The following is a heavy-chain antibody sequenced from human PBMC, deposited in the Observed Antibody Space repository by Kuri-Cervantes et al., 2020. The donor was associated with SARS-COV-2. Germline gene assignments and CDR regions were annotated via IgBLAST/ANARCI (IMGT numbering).Heavy chain of an antibody. CDR2: IKQDGSEK. CDR3: ARRGAYYASGSYLDY. D-gene: IGHD3-10*01. Sequence: GESLKISCAASGFTFSGSDIHWVRQAPGKGLEWVANIKQDGSEKYYVDSVKGRFTISRDNAKNSLYLLMNSLRAEDTAVYFCARRGAYYASGSYLDYWGQGTPVTVSS. V-gene: IGHV3-7*05. CDR1: GFTFSGSD. J-gene: IGHJ4*02.